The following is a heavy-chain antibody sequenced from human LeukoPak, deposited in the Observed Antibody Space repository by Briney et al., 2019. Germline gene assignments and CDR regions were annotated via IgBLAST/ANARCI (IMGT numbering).Heavy chain of an antibody. D-gene: IGHD7-27*01. J-gene: IGHJ6*02. V-gene: IGHV4-31*03. Sequence: PSETLSLTCTVSGGSISSGGYYWSWIRQHPGKGLEWIGYIYYSGSTYYNPSLKSRVTISVDTSKNQFSLKLSSVTAADTAVYYCARGTGPPAYYYGMDVWGQGTTVTVSS. CDR1: GGSISSGGYY. CDR3: ARGTGPPAYYYGMDV. CDR2: IYYSGST.